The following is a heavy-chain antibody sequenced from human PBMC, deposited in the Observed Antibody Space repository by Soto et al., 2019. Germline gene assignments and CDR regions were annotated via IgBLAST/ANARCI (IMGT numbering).Heavy chain of an antibody. J-gene: IGHJ6*03. CDR1: GYTFTSYG. V-gene: IGHV1-18*01. CDR2: ISAYNGNT. D-gene: IGHD3-3*01. Sequence: ASVKVSCKASGYTFTSYGISWVRQAPGQGLEWMGWISAYNGNTNYAQKLQGRVTMTTDTSTSTAYMELRSLRSDDTAVYYCARQIFGVLHGGSYYYYMDVWGKGTTVTVSS. CDR3: ARQIFGVLHGGSYYYYMDV.